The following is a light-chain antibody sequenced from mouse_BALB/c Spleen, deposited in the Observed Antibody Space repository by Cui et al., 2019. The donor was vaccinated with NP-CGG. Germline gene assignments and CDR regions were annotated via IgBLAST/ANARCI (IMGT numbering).Light chain of an antibody. CDR3: ALWYSNHWV. CDR1: TGAVTANDY. V-gene: IGLV1*01. CDR2: STN. J-gene: IGLJ1*01. Sequence: QAVVTQESALTTLPGETVTLTCRPSTGAVTANDYANWVQEKPDHLFTGLIGSTNNRAPGVPARFSGSLIGDKAALTITGAQTEDEAIYFCALWYSNHWVFGGGTELTVL.